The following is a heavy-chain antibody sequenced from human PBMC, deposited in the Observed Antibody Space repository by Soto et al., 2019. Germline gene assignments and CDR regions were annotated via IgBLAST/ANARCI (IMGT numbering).Heavy chain of an antibody. D-gene: IGHD6-13*01. J-gene: IGHJ6*02. V-gene: IGHV3-66*01. Sequence: GGSLRLSCAASGFTVSSNYMSWVRQAPGKGLEWVSVIYSGGSTYYADSVKGRFTISRDNSKNTLYLQMNSLRAEDTAVYYCARDPRSYSSSWYPSYYYYGMDVWGQGTTVTVSS. CDR3: ARDPRSYSSSWYPSYYYYGMDV. CDR2: IYSGGST. CDR1: GFTVSSNY.